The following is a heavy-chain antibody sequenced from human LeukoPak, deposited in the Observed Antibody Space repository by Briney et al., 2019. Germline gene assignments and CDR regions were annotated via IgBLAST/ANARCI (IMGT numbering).Heavy chain of an antibody. CDR3: AKDDGLIMFSS. V-gene: IGHV3-23*01. Sequence: SVKGRFTISRDNSENTLYLQVNSLRAEDTAVYYCAKDDGLIMFSSWGQGTLVTVSS. D-gene: IGHD3-16*01. J-gene: IGHJ5*02.